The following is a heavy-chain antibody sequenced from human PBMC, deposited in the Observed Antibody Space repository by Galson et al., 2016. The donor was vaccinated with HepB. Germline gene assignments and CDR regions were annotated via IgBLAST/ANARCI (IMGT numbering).Heavy chain of an antibody. J-gene: IGHJ6*02. D-gene: IGHD2-2*01. CDR2: ISGRSSYI. Sequence: SLRLSCAASGFTFSSHTLKWDRQAPGRGLEWVSSISGRSSYIYYADSLEGRFTISRDNAKNSLYLQMNGLRAEDTAVYFCVREGPMFSSAMDVWGQGTTVTVSS. CDR3: VREGPMFSSAMDV. CDR1: GFTFSSHT. V-gene: IGHV3-21*01.